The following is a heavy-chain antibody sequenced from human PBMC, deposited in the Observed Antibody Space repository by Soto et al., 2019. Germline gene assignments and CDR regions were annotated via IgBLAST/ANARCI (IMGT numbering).Heavy chain of an antibody. J-gene: IGHJ4*02. D-gene: IGHD4-17*01. CDR1: GFSLSTSGVG. CDR3: APKSYGDYPLDY. CDR2: IYWDDSY. V-gene: IGHV2-5*02. Sequence: QITLKESGPTLVKPTQTLTLTCTFSGFSLSTSGVGVGWIRQPPGKALEWLAVIYWDDSYHYSPSLRSRLTITKDTSKNQVVLTMTNMDPVDTATYYCAPKSYGDYPLDYWCQGTLVTVSS.